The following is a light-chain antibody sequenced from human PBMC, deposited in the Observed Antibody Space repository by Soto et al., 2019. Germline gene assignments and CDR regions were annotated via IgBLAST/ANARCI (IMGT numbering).Light chain of an antibody. Sequence: AIQLTQSPSSLSASVGDRVTITCRASQDIRGALAWYQQKPGKPPKLLIFDVSSLQSGVPSRFSGSGSGTDFTPTISRLQPEDFATYFCQPFNTYPITFGQGTRLEIK. V-gene: IGKV1-13*02. CDR1: QDIRGA. CDR2: DVS. CDR3: QPFNTYPIT. J-gene: IGKJ5*01.